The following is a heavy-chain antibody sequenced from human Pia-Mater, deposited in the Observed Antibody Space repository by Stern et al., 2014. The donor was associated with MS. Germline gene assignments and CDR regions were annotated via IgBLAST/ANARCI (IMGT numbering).Heavy chain of an antibody. CDR3: ANAAALSCRSPSCYKAFEY. J-gene: IGHJ4*02. Sequence: MQLVESGGGVVQPGGSLRLSCVASGFTFTTSGMHWVRQAPGKGLDWVAVISYDGSNQYYGDSVKGRFTISRDNSKNTVYLQMNSLRPEVTAVYYCANAAALSCRSPSCYKAFEYWGQGSLVTVSS. CDR2: ISYDGSNQ. CDR1: GFTFTTSG. D-gene: IGHD2-2*02. V-gene: IGHV3-30*18.